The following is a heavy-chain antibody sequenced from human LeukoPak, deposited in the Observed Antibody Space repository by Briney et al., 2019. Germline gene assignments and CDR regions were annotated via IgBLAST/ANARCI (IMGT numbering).Heavy chain of an antibody. V-gene: IGHV4-61*01. CDR1: GDPISTSRDYK. D-gene: IGHD5-12*01. J-gene: IGHJ4*02. CDR2: IYYSGST. Sequence: PSETLSLTCTVSGDPISTSRDYKWTWIRQSPRKGLEWIGYIYYSGSTNYNPSLQSRVTISVDTSNNQFSLKLTSVTAADTAVYYCAREYSAFDYWGQGTLVTVSS. CDR3: AREYSAFDY.